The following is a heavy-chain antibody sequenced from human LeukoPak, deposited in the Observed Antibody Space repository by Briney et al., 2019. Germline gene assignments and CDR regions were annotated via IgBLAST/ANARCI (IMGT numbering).Heavy chain of an antibody. D-gene: IGHD5-18*01. V-gene: IGHV3-23*01. Sequence: GGSLRLSCAASGFSFSIYAMSWVRQAPGKGLEWVSTISGSGGSTYYADSVKGRFTISRDNSKNTLYLQMNSLRAEDTAVYYCARGDTAMASHFDYWGQGTLVTVSS. CDR1: GFSFSIYA. CDR2: ISGSGGST. J-gene: IGHJ4*02. CDR3: ARGDTAMASHFDY.